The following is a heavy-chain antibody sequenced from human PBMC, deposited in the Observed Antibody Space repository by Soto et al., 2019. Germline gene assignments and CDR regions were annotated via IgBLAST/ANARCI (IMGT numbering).Heavy chain of an antibody. Sequence: SVKVSCKASGYTFTSYYMHWVRQAPGQGLEWMGIINPSGGSTSYAQKFQGRVTMTRDTSTSTVYMELSSLRSEDTAVYYCARGVSIATMDHYYYSTDVWGPGPTGTVSS. D-gene: IGHD6-6*01. CDR2: INPSGGST. CDR3: ARGVSIATMDHYYYSTDV. CDR1: GYTFTSYY. V-gene: IGHV1-46*01. J-gene: IGHJ6*02.